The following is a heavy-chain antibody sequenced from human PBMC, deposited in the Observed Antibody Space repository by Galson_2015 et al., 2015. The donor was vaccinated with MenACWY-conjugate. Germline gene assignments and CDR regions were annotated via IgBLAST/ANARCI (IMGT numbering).Heavy chain of an antibody. CDR2: IKQDGSEK. CDR1: GFSFSSYW. CDR3: AGRSRTFDY. V-gene: IGHV3-7*03. Sequence: LSLSCAVSGFSFSSYWMSWVRQAPGKGPQWVANIKQDGSEKNYVDSVKGRFTISRDNAKNSLYLQMNSLTAEDTAVYYCAGRSRTFDYWGQGTLVTVSS. J-gene: IGHJ4*02. D-gene: IGHD1-7*01.